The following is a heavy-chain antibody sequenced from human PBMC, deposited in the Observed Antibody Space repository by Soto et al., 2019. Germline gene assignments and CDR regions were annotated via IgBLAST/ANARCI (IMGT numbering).Heavy chain of an antibody. D-gene: IGHD3-10*01. Sequence: EVQLLDSGGGLVQPGGSLRLSCAASGFTFSTYTMSWVRQAPGKGLEWVSSITGGGGATYYADSVKGRFTISRDNSRNTLHLPMNSLRAEDTAVYYCAKVPPRSGRGYWGQGTLVTVSS. J-gene: IGHJ4*02. CDR2: ITGGGGAT. CDR3: AKVPPRSGRGY. V-gene: IGHV3-23*01. CDR1: GFTFSTYT.